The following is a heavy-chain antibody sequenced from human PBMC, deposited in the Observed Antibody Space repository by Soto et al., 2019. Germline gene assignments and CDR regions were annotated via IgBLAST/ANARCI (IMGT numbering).Heavy chain of an antibody. J-gene: IGHJ4*02. CDR2: VYYSGST. D-gene: IGHD1-1*01. Sequence: QVQLQESGPGLVKPSETLSLTCTVSGAFISSYYWSWIRQPPGKGLEWIGYVYYSGSTNYNPSLKSRVTISVDTSKNQFSLKLSSVTAADTAMYYCARDTTPSLWGQGTLVTVSS. CDR3: ARDTTPSL. V-gene: IGHV4-59*01. CDR1: GAFISSYY.